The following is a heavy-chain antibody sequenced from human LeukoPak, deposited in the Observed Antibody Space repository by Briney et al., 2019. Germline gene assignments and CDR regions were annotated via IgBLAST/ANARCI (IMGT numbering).Heavy chain of an antibody. Sequence: SETLSLTCTVSGGSISSYYWNWIRQPPGKGLEWIGSIYYSGSTNYNPSLKSRVTMSVDTSENQFSLKLSSVTAADTAVYYCAGFYDSSAYYGAFDIWGQGTMVTVSS. CDR2: IYYSGST. V-gene: IGHV4-59*01. D-gene: IGHD3-22*01. CDR1: GGSISSYY. CDR3: AGFYDSSAYYGAFDI. J-gene: IGHJ3*02.